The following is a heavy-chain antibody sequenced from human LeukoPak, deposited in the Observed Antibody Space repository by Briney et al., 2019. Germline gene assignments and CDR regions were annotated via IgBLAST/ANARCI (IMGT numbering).Heavy chain of an antibody. D-gene: IGHD2-2*01. CDR2: ISAYNGNT. J-gene: IGHJ6*03. CDR1: GYTFTSYG. V-gene: IGHV1-18*01. CDR3: ARDARYQLYCYYYYMDV. Sequence: ASVKVSCKASGYTFTSYGISWVRQAPGQGLEWMGWISAYNGNTNYAQKLQGRVTMTTDTSTSTAYMELRSLRSDDTAVYYCARDARYQLYCYYYYMDVWGKGITVTVSS.